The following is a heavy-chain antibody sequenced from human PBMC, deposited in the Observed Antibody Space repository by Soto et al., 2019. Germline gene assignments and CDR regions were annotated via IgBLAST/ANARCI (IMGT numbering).Heavy chain of an antibody. CDR1: GFSLSNARMG. V-gene: IGHV2-26*01. D-gene: IGHD6-13*01. CDR3: ARRYSSSWYYDNWFDP. CDR2: IFSNDEK. Sequence: SGPTLVNPTETLTLTCTFSGFSLSNARMGVSWIRQPPGKALEWLAHIFSNDEKSYSTSLKSRLTISKDTSKSQVVLTMTNMDPADTATYYCARRYSSSWYYDNWFDPWGQGTLVTVS. J-gene: IGHJ5*02.